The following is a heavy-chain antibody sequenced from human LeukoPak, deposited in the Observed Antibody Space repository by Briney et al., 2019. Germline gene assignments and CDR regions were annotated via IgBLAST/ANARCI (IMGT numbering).Heavy chain of an antibody. J-gene: IGHJ4*02. D-gene: IGHD3-22*01. Sequence: GRSLRLSCAASGFTFDDYAMHWVRQAPGKGLEWVSGISWDSGSEGYADSVQGRFTISRDNAKNSPYLHMNSLRAEDTALYYCAKDRFRGYTSGYDYWGQGTLVTVSS. CDR1: GFTFDDYA. CDR3: AKDRFRGYTSGYDY. V-gene: IGHV3-9*01. CDR2: ISWDSGSE.